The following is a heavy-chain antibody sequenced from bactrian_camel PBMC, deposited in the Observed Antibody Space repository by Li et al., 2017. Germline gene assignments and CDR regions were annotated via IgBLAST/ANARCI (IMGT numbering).Heavy chain of an antibody. CDR1: GGSGC. J-gene: IGHJ4*01. V-gene: IGHV3S53*01. D-gene: IGHD2*01. Sequence: WSLALSCAASGGSGCKAWFRQAPGKEREAVAAIEPNKIPMYADAVKGRFTISRDNAKNTVYLQMNNLQPEDTARYYCAKGFYSTADSLGHKVRGQGTQVTVS. CDR2: IEPNKIP.